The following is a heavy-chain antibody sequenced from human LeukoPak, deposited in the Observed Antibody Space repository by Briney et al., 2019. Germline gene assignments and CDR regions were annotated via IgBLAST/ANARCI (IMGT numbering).Heavy chain of an antibody. CDR3: TRGRTYSSSWYFDY. J-gene: IGHJ4*02. Sequence: GGSLRLSCTASGFTFGDYAMSWFRQAPGKGLEWVGFIRSKAYGGTTEYAASVKGRFTISRDDSKSIAYLQMNSLKTEDTAVYYCTRGRTYSSSWYFDYWGQGTLVTVSS. CDR1: GFTFGDYA. CDR2: IRSKAYGGTT. D-gene: IGHD6-13*01. V-gene: IGHV3-49*03.